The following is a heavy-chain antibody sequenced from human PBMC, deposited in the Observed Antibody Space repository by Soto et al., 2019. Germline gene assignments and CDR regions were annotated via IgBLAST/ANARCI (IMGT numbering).Heavy chain of an antibody. Sequence: QVQLVQSGAEVKKPGSSVKVSCKASGGTFSSYTISWVRQAPGQGLEWMGRIIPILGIANYAQKFQGRVTITADKSTSTAYMELSSLRSEDTAVYYCARRMLDWACAETYYFDYWGQGTLVTVSS. CDR1: GGTFSSYT. J-gene: IGHJ4*02. D-gene: IGHD2-8*01. CDR2: IIPILGIA. CDR3: ARRMLDWACAETYYFDY. V-gene: IGHV1-69*02.